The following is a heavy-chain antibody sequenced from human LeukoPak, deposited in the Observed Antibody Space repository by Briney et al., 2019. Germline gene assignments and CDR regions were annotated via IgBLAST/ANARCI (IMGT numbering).Heavy chain of an antibody. Sequence: GASVKVSCKASSYTFTNYAFTWVRQAPGQGLEWMGWISAYNGNTNDAQKLQGRVTMTTDTSTSTAYMELRSLRSDDTAVYYCARGLEWLTRRHTWFDPWGQGTLVTVSS. J-gene: IGHJ5*02. V-gene: IGHV1-18*01. CDR2: ISAYNGNT. CDR1: SYTFTNYA. D-gene: IGHD3-3*01. CDR3: ARGLEWLTRRHTWFDP.